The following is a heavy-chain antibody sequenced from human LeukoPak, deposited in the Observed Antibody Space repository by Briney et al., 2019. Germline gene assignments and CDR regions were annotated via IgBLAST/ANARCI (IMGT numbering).Heavy chain of an antibody. CDR3: AKALVESAEYFDILTASYNTAPYDCDN. D-gene: IGHD3-9*01. CDR1: GFTFSSYA. Sequence: GGSLRLSCAASGFTFSSYAMNWVRQAPGKGLEWVSTISGSAGSTYYADSVKGRFTISRDNSKNTLYLQMNSLRAEDTAVYYCAKALVESAEYFDILTASYNTAPYDCDNWGQGTLVTVSS. J-gene: IGHJ4*02. CDR2: ISGSAGST. V-gene: IGHV3-23*01.